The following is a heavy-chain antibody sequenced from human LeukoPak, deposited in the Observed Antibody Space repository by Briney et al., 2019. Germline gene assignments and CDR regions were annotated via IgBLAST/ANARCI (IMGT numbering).Heavy chain of an antibody. Sequence: GGSLRLSCAASGFTFSSYEMNWVRQAPGKGLEWVANIKQDGSEKYYVDSVKGRFTISRDNAKNSLYLQMNSLRAEDTAVYYCARDIGNLVDYWGQGTLVTVSS. CDR1: GFTFSSYE. CDR2: IKQDGSEK. CDR3: ARDIGNLVDY. V-gene: IGHV3-7*01. D-gene: IGHD1-1*01. J-gene: IGHJ4*02.